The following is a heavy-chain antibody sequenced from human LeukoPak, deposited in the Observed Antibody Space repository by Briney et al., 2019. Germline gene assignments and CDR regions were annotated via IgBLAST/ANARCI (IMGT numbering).Heavy chain of an antibody. CDR2: IYPGDSDT. J-gene: IGHJ4*02. CDR3: ARGRLGDYVDVSDY. V-gene: IGHV5-51*01. CDR1: GYRFTNYW. Sequence: GESLKISCKGSGYRFTNYWIGWVRQMPGKGLEWMGIIYPGDSDTRYNPSVQGQVTISADKSISTTYLQWSSLKASDTAMYYCARGRLGDYVDVSDYWGQGTLVTVSS. D-gene: IGHD4-17*01.